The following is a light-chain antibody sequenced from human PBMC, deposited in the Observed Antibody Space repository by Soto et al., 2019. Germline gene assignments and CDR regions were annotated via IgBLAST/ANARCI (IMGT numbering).Light chain of an antibody. J-gene: IGKJ5*01. CDR2: WAS. CDR1: HIVLYSSNNNNY. CDR3: QQYENLPT. Sequence: DLVLTRSPDSLSVSLGERATINCKSSHIVLYSSNNNNYIAWYQQKPGQPPKLIIYWASTREAGVPSRFRGSGSGTDFTFTISRLQPEDIATYYCQQYENLPTFGQGTRLEIK. V-gene: IGKV4-1*01.